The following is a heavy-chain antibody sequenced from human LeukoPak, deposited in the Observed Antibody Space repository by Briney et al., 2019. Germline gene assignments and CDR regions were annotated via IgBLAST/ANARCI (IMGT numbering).Heavy chain of an antibody. CDR2: ISSSGSGT. CDR3: AKALGIVAAGGNRVFDY. V-gene: IGHV3-23*01. D-gene: IGHD6-13*01. CDR1: VFTFSTYA. J-gene: IGHJ4*02. Sequence: PGRSLRLSCAASVFTFSTYAMSGVRQAPGKGREWVSAISSSGSGTYYADSVKGRFTIPRDDSKNTFSLQMNSLRAEDTAVYLCAKALGIVAAGGNRVFDYWGQGILVTASS.